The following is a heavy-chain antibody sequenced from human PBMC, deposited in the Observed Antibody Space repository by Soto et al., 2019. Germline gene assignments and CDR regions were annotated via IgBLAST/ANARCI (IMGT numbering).Heavy chain of an antibody. Sequence: VGSLRLSCAASGFKFSNYAMSWVRQAPGKGLEWVSLISATGGGTYYAESVKGRFTISRDNSHNTLYLQVHSLAAEYTAVYYCAKDRREGGNSAFYFDFWGQGAQVTVSS. CDR3: AKDRREGGNSAFYFDF. CDR1: GFKFSNYA. D-gene: IGHD3-16*01. J-gene: IGHJ4*02. CDR2: ISATGGGT. V-gene: IGHV3-23*01.